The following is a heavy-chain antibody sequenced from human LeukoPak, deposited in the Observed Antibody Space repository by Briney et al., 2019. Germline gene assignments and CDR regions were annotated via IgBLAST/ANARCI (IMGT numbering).Heavy chain of an antibody. D-gene: IGHD3-16*02. Sequence: ASVKVSCTASGYTFTGYHMHWVRQAPGQGLEWMGRINPNSGDTNYAQKFQGRVTMTRDTSISTAYMELSRLRSDDTAVYYCASIGDYVWGSYRSADFDYWGQGTLVTVSS. CDR3: ASIGDYVWGSYRSADFDY. V-gene: IGHV1-2*06. CDR2: INPNSGDT. J-gene: IGHJ4*02. CDR1: GYTFTGYH.